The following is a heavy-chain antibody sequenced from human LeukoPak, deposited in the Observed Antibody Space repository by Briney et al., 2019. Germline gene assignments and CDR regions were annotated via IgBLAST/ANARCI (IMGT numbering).Heavy chain of an antibody. Sequence: SETLSLTCAVYGGSFSGYYWSWIRQPPEKGLEWIGEINHSGSTNYNPSLKSRVTISVDTSKNQFSLKLSSVTAADTAVYYCARVLDYDILTGLIDYWGQGTLVTVSS. J-gene: IGHJ4*02. CDR2: INHSGST. D-gene: IGHD3-9*01. V-gene: IGHV4-34*01. CDR1: GGSFSGYY. CDR3: ARVLDYDILTGLIDY.